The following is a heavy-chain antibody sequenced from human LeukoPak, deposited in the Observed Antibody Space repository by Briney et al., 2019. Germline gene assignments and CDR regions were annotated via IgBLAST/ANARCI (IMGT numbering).Heavy chain of an antibody. CDR1: GFTLSSYA. J-gene: IGHJ4*02. CDR2: VDGGGGGT. Sequence: GGSLRLSCAASGFTLSSYAMTWVRQAPGRGLEWVSSVDGGGGGTYYADSVKGRFTISRDDSKNTLYLQMNSLRAEDTAVYSCARGLGYSYGYGIDYWGQGTLVIASS. D-gene: IGHD5-18*01. CDR3: ARGLGYSYGYGIDY. V-gene: IGHV3-23*01.